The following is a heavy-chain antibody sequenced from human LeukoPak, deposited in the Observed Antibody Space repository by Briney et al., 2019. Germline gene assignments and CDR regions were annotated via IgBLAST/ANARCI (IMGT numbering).Heavy chain of an antibody. CDR2: IYPGDSDT. J-gene: IGHJ5*02. D-gene: IGHD3-22*01. CDR3: ARVVNYDTSGYQTKNWFDP. CDR1: GFNFPAYY. Sequence: GEALKISCECSGFNFPAYYIGWVRQMPGKGLELMGIIYPGDSDTRYRPSFQGQVTISADKSLNTAYLQWSSLKASDTAMYYCARVVNYDTSGYQTKNWFDPWGQGTLVTVSS. V-gene: IGHV5-51*01.